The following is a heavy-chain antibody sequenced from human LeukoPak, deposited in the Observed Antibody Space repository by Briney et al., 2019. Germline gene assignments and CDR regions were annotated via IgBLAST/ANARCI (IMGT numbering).Heavy chain of an antibody. CDR3: ARGWVHYYGSGSFH. V-gene: IGHV3-21*01. D-gene: IGHD3-10*01. J-gene: IGHJ4*02. CDR2: ISSSSSYI. CDR1: GFTFSSYS. Sequence: GGSLRLSCAASGFTFSSYSMNWFRQAPGKGLEWVSSISSSSSYIYYADSVKGRFTISRDNAKNSLYLQMNSLRAEDTAVYYCARGWVHYYGSGSFHWGQGTLVTVSS.